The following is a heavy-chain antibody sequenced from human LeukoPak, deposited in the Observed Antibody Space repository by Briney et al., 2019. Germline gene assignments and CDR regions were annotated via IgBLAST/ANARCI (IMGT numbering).Heavy chain of an antibody. Sequence: GGSLRLSGAASGFTFSSYSMNWVRQAPGKGLEWVSYISSASGSIYYADSVKGRFTISRDNAKNSLFLQMNSLRAEDTAVYYCARLPAYCSSTSCYYDYWGQGTLVTVSS. J-gene: IGHJ4*02. CDR1: GFTFSSYS. V-gene: IGHV3-48*04. CDR2: ISSASGSI. CDR3: ARLPAYCSSTSCYYDY. D-gene: IGHD2-2*01.